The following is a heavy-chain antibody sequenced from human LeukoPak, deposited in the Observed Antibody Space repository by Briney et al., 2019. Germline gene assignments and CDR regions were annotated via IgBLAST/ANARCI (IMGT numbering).Heavy chain of an antibody. V-gene: IGHV3-23*01. D-gene: IGHD3-16*01. J-gene: IGHJ4*02. CDR2: ISAAGDNT. CDR3: VLDARLGELLR. CDR1: GYSFRSYG. Sequence: PWGSLRLSCAASGYSFRSYGMSWVRQAPGKGLEWVSAISAAGDNTYYAASVKGRLTISRDNSENTLFLQMHCLRAEDTALYFCVLDARLGELLRWGQGTLVTVSS.